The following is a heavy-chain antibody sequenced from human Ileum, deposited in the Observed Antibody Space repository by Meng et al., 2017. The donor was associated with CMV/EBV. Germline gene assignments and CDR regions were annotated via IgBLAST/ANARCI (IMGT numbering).Heavy chain of an antibody. Sequence: GESPKISCEASGFTFSKAWMSWVRQAPGKGLEWVGRIKSKSDGGTTDYSAPVKGRFIISRDDSRNTLYLQMNSLKTEDTAVYFCTTPQGWLMRALGYWGQGTLVTVSS. D-gene: IGHD3-22*01. J-gene: IGHJ4*02. CDR2: IKSKSDGGTT. CDR1: GFTFSKAW. V-gene: IGHV3-15*05. CDR3: TTPQGWLMRALGY.